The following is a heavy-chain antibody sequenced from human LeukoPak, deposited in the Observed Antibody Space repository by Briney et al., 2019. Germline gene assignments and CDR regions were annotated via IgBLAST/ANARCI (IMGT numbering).Heavy chain of an antibody. V-gene: IGHV1-8*01. D-gene: IGHD5-12*01. Sequence: GASVKVSCEASGYTFTSYDINWVRQATGQGLEWMGWMNPNSGNTGYAQKFQGRVTMTRNTSISTAYMELSSLRSEDTAVYYCARGRVDIVATIIYYYYGMDVWGQGTTVTVSS. CDR3: ARGRVDIVATIIYYYYGMDV. CDR1: GYTFTSYD. J-gene: IGHJ6*02. CDR2: MNPNSGNT.